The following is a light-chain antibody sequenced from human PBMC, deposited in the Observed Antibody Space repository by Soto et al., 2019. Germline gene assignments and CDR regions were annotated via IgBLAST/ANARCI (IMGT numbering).Light chain of an antibody. CDR1: QSVSSGY. Sequence: EIVLTQSPGTLSLSPGERATLSCRASQSVSSGYLGWYQQKPGQAPRLLLYGASSRATGIPDRFSGSGSGTDFTLTIARLEPGDFAVYYCQQYGNSPQTFGQGTKVDIK. J-gene: IGKJ1*01. CDR3: QQYGNSPQT. V-gene: IGKV3-20*01. CDR2: GAS.